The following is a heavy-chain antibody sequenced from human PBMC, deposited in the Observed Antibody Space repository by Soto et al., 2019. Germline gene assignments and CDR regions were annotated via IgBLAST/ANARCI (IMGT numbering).Heavy chain of an antibody. Sequence: GGSLRLSCAASVFTFSSCAMGWVRQAPGKWLEWFSDIIDSGCSTXXADSVKGRXTISRYNSKNTXYLQRXSLRAEDTAVYYCAHFDWLLAYWCQGTLVTVSS. CDR3: AHFDWLLAY. CDR1: VFTFSSCA. D-gene: IGHD3-9*01. CDR2: IIDSGCST. J-gene: IGHJ4*02. V-gene: IGHV3-23*01.